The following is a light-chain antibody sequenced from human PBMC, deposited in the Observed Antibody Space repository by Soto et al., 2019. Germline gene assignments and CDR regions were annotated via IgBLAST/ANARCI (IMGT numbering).Light chain of an antibody. J-gene: IGKJ2*01. V-gene: IGKV3-11*01. Sequence: EIVLTQSPATLSLSPGERATLSCRASQSVSNSLAWYQQKPGQAPRLLIYDASNRATGIPARFSGSGSETDFTLTISSLEPEDFAVYYCQQRSNWPPRYTFGQGTKLEIK. CDR3: QQRSNWPPRYT. CDR2: DAS. CDR1: QSVSNS.